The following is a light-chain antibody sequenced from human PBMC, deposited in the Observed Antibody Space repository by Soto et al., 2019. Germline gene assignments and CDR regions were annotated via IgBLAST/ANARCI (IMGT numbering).Light chain of an antibody. Sequence: QSALTQXASASGSPGQSIAIPCTGSSSDIGIYKYVSWYQQHPGKVPKLIIYEVTNRPSGVSNRFSGSKSGNTASLTISGLQAEDEADYYCSSYTTSSTRVFGPGTKVTVL. J-gene: IGLJ1*01. CDR2: EVT. CDR3: SSYTTSSTRV. V-gene: IGLV2-14*01. CDR1: SSDIGIYKY.